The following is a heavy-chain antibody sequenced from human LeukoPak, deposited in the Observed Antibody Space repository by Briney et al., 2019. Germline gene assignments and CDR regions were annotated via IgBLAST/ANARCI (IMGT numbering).Heavy chain of an antibody. J-gene: IGHJ3*02. CDR1: GYTFTGYY. V-gene: IGHV1-2*06. Sequence: ASVKVSCKASGYTFTGYYMHWVRQAPGQGLEWMGRINPNSGGTNYAQKFQGRVTMTRDTSISTAYMELSRLRSDDTAVYYCARDIAARPDAFDIWGQGTMVTVSS. D-gene: IGHD6-6*01. CDR3: ARDIAARPDAFDI. CDR2: INPNSGGT.